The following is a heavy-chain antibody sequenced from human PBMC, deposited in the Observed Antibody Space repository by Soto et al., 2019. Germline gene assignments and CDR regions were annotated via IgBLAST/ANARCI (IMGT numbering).Heavy chain of an antibody. CDR2: ISYDGSDK. Sequence: GGSLRLSCDASGFTFNCYGMHWVRQAPGKGLEWVAVISYDGSDKYYADSVRGRFTISRDNTKNTVWLQMNSLRGEDTAVYYCAKERRYSFDALDVWGQGTLVTVSS. CDR1: GFTFNCYG. CDR3: AKERRYSFDALDV. V-gene: IGHV3-30*18. J-gene: IGHJ3*01. D-gene: IGHD5-18*01.